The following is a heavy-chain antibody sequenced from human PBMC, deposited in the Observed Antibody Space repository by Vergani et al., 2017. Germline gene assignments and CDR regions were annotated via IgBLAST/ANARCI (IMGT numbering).Heavy chain of an antibody. CDR3: AKVCGSTSCPYGGGAFDV. D-gene: IGHD2-2*01. J-gene: IGHJ3*01. CDR2: INNNGGST. V-gene: IGHV3-23*01. CDR1: GFTFNSYA. Sequence: QLLESGGGLIQPGGSLRLSCAASGFTFNSYAMTWVRQAPGKGLEWVSDINNNGGSTYYADSVKGRFTISRDNSKNTLYLQMTDLRAEDTATYYCAKVCGSTSCPYGGGAFDVWGHGTMVTVSS.